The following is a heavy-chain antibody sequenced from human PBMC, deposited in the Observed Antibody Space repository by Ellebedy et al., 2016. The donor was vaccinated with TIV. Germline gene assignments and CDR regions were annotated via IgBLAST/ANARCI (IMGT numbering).Heavy chain of an antibody. Sequence: MPSETQSLTCAVYGGSFSGYYWSWIRQPPGKGLEWIGEINHSGSTNYNPSLKSRVTISVDTSKNQFSLKLSSVTAADTAVYYCARVRVIQLWPNWFDPWGQGTLVTVSS. CDR2: INHSGST. CDR1: GGSFSGYY. V-gene: IGHV4-34*01. CDR3: ARVRVIQLWPNWFDP. J-gene: IGHJ5*02. D-gene: IGHD5-18*01.